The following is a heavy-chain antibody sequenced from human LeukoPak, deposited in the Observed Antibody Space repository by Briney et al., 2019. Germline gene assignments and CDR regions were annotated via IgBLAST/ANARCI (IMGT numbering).Heavy chain of an antibody. D-gene: IGHD5-24*01. J-gene: IGHJ3*02. CDR2: IRYDGSNK. V-gene: IGHV3-30*02. CDR3: AHPGEMATNSYAFDI. CDR1: GFTFRNYG. Sequence: GGSLRLSCAASGFTFRNYGMHWVRQAPGKGLEWVAFIRYDGSNKYYADSVKGRFTISRDNSKNTLYLQMNSLRAEDTAVYYCAHPGEMATNSYAFDIWGQGTMVTVSS.